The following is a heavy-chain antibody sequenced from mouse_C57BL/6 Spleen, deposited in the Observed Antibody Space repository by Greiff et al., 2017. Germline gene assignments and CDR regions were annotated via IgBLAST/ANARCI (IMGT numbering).Heavy chain of an antibody. CDR2: INPNNGGT. CDR3: ARSISTTEVGDAMDY. V-gene: IGHV1-18*01. J-gene: IGHJ4*01. CDR1: GYTFTDYN. Sequence: VQLQQSGPELVKPGASVKISCKASGYTFTDYNMDWVKQSPGKSLEWIGDINPNNGGTIYNQKFKGKATLTVDKSSSTAYMELHSLTSEDTAVYSCARSISTTEVGDAMDYWGQGTSVTVSS. D-gene: IGHD1-1*01.